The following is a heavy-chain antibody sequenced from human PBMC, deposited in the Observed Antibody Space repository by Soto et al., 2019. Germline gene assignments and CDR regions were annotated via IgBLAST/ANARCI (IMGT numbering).Heavy chain of an antibody. CDR2: IYYSGST. D-gene: IGHD2-2*02. CDR3: ARALAKNIYTRFDP. CDR1: GDSLSSYY. V-gene: IGHV4-59*01. J-gene: IGHJ5*02. Sequence: SETLSLTCTVSGDSLSSYYWSWIRQPPGKGLEWIGYIYYSGSTNYNPSLKSRVTISVDTSKNQFSLKLSSVTAADTAVYYCARALAKNIYTRFDPWGQGTLVTVS.